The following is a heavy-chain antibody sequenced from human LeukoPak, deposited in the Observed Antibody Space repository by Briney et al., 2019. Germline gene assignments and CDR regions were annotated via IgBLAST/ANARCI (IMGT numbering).Heavy chain of an antibody. Sequence: GGSLRLSCAASGFTFSSYGMHWVRQAPGKGLEWVAVISYDGSNKYYADSVKGRFTISRDNSKNTLYLQMNSLRAEDTAVYYCAKGPTIKRDGYNYALDAFDIWGQGTMVTVSS. J-gene: IGHJ3*02. V-gene: IGHV3-30*18. CDR2: ISYDGSNK. CDR1: GFTFSSYG. CDR3: AKGPTIKRDGYNYALDAFDI. D-gene: IGHD5-24*01.